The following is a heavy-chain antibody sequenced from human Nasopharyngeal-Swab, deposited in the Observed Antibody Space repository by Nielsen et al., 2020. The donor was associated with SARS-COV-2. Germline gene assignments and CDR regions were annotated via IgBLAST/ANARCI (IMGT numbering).Heavy chain of an antibody. V-gene: IGHV3-9*01. Sequence: GGSLRLSCAASGFTFDDYAMDWVRQAPGKGLEWVSGISWNSGSIDYAGSLKGRFTISRDNAKNSLYLQMNSLRAKDTALYYCAKASGGSSSSSPFDYWGQGTLVTVSS. CDR3: AKASGGSSSSSPFDY. D-gene: IGHD6-6*01. CDR1: GFTFDDYA. J-gene: IGHJ4*02. CDR2: ISWNSGSI.